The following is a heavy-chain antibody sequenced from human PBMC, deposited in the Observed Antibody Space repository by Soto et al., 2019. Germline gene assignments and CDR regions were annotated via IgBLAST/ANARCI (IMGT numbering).Heavy chain of an antibody. Sequence: QGQLVQSGGEVKKSGASVKVSCKASGYTFSRYGISWVRQAPGQGLEWMGWISGYNGDTNYAQKFQGRVTMTIDTSRTTAYMELTSLTSDETAVYYCATNGQPTYCFYGLDIWGQGATVT. CDR1: GYTFSRYG. D-gene: IGHD2-8*01. J-gene: IGHJ6*02. CDR2: ISGYNGDT. CDR3: ATNGQPTYCFYGLDI. V-gene: IGHV1-18*01.